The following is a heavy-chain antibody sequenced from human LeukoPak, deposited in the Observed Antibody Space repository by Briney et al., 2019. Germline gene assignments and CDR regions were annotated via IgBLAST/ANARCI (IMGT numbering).Heavy chain of an antibody. CDR3: ARAPVVRGVFGWFDF. CDR2: RHDSGSS. V-gene: IGHV4-59*11. Sequence: SETLSLTCSVSGGSISSHYWIWFRQPPGKGLEWIGHRHDSGSSNYNPSLKSRVTISIDTSKNQFSLKLNSVAAADTADYYCARAPVVRGVFGWFDFWGQGVLVTVSS. D-gene: IGHD3-10*01. CDR1: GGSISSHY. J-gene: IGHJ5*01.